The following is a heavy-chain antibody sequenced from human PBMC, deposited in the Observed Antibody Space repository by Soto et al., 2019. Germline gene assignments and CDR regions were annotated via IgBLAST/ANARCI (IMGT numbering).Heavy chain of an antibody. Sequence: GGSLRLSCAASGFTFRHYAMSWVRQAPGKGLGWVSDESGSGAITDYADSVKGRFTISRDNSENKVYLKMDNLRADDTAVYYCAKDLWDGPAAKAFDYWGQRRRVTVSS. CDR1: GFTFRHYA. CDR2: ESGSGAIT. V-gene: IGHV3-23*01. J-gene: IGHJ4*02. D-gene: IGHD2-15*01. CDR3: AKDLWDGPAAKAFDY.